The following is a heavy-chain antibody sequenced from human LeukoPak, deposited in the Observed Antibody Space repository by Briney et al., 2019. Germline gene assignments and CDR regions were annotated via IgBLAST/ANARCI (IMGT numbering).Heavy chain of an antibody. D-gene: IGHD4-17*01. Sequence: GGSLRLSCAAPGFNFSNHGIHWVRQAPGKGLDWVAVISHDGSQTYYTDSAKGRFTVSRDNSKNTMYLQLNSLRVEDTAMYFCAKDKIDGDYVTPFVYWGQGTLVTVSS. J-gene: IGHJ4*02. CDR2: ISHDGSQT. CDR3: AKDKIDGDYVTPFVY. CDR1: GFNFSNHG. V-gene: IGHV3-30*18.